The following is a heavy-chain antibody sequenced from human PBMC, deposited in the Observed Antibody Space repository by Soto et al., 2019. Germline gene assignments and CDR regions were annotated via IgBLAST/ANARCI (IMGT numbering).Heavy chain of an antibody. V-gene: IGHV3-73*02. D-gene: IGHD6-6*01. CDR2: IASKTESEAT. CDR1: GFTLSDSS. CDR3: MSWDASSSAEQ. J-gene: IGHJ4*02. Sequence: EVHLVESGGGLVQPGGSLELSCAASGFTLSDSSVNWVRQASGKGLEWVGRIASKTESEATVYAASVKGRITVARDDSENTVYLQMGSLKTEDTAVYYCMSWDASSSAEQWGQGALVTVSS.